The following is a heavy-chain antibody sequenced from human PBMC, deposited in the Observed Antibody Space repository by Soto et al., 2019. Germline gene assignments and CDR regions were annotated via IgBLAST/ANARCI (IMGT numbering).Heavy chain of an antibody. J-gene: IGHJ5*02. CDR3: AKGPQAGYYDSGTFYSSVP. CDR2: INHSGSV. Sequence: QVQLQQWGAGALTPSETLSLTCAVYGVSFHGYYWSWIRQPPGKGLEWIGEINHSGSVNFNPTFTSRVSTSLGTSKNQMSPQLTAGSAAETAVYHCAKGPQAGYYDSGTFYSSVPWCQGTLCTVSS. V-gene: IGHV4-34*01. D-gene: IGHD3-10*01. CDR1: GVSFHGYY.